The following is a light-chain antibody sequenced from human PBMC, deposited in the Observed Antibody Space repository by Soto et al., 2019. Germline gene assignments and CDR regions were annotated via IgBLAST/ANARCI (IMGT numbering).Light chain of an antibody. CDR3: QHYDSAPPYT. Sequence: EIVLTQSPVTLSLSPGERATLSCRASRSFASSYLGWYQQKPGQAPRLLIYAASTRATGIPDRFSGSGSATDFTLTISRLEPEDSAVYYCQHYDSAPPYTFGHGTKLEIK. CDR2: AAS. V-gene: IGKV3-20*01. CDR1: RSFASSY. J-gene: IGKJ2*01.